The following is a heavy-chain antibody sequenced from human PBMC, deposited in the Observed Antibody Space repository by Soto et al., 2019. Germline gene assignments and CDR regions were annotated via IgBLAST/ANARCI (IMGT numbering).Heavy chain of an antibody. D-gene: IGHD3-3*01. V-gene: IGHV1-2*02. J-gene: IGHJ6*02. CDR2: INPNSGGT. CDR1: GYTFTGYY. CDR3: ASSPNYVFWGGEPYYNGMDV. Sequence: GASVKVSCKASGYTFTGYYMHWVRQAPGQGLEWMGWINPNSGGTNYAQKFQGRVTMTRDTSISTAYMELSRLRSDDTAVYFCASSPNYVFWGGEPYYNGMDVWGPGTTVTVSS.